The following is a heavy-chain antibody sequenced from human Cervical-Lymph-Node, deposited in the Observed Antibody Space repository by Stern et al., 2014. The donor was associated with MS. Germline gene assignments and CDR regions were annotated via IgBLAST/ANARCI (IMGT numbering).Heavy chain of an antibody. V-gene: IGHV3-21*01. D-gene: IGHD2-15*01. CDR3: ARTVRVAATPVDY. Sequence: EVHLVESGGGLVKPGVSLRLSCTASGFTFSSYSMSWVRQAPGKGLEWVSSISSSSSYRYYADSVKGRFTISRDNAKNSLYLRMNSLRAEDTAVYYCARTVRVAATPVDYWGQGTLVTVSS. CDR1: GFTFSSYS. J-gene: IGHJ4*02. CDR2: ISSSSSYR.